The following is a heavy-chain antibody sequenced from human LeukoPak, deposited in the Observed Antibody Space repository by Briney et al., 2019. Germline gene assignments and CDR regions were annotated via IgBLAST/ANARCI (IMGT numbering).Heavy chain of an antibody. CDR2: IYYSGST. CDR3: ARHAPARSLSGYYSWDEY. D-gene: IGHD3-22*01. J-gene: IGHJ4*02. CDR1: GGSTSSSSYS. V-gene: IGHV4-39*01. Sequence: SETLSLTCTVSGGSTSSSSYSWGWIRQPPGKGLEWIGSIYYSGSTYYNPSLKSRVTISVDTSKNQFSLKLSSVTAADTAVYYCARHAPARSLSGYYSWDEYWGQGTLVTVSS.